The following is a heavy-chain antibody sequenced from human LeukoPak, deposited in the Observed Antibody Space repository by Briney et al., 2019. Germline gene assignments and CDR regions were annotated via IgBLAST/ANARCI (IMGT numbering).Heavy chain of an antibody. V-gene: IGHV4-4*07. D-gene: IGHD3-10*01. CDR2: FYTSGST. CDR1: GGSISSHY. Sequence: SEILSLTCTVSGGSISSHYWSWIRQPAGKGLEWIGRFYTSGSTNYNPSLKSRVTMSVDTSKNQFSLKLSSVTAADTAVYYCARDGLLWFGELTLPFYMDVWGKGTTVTVSS. CDR3: ARDGLLWFGELTLPFYMDV. J-gene: IGHJ6*03.